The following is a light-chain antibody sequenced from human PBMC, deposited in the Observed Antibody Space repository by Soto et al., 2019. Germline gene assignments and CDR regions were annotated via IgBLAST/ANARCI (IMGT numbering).Light chain of an antibody. CDR2: GAS. Sequence: EIVLTQSPGTLSLSPGERATLSCGASQSFTSNYLAWYQQKPGQAPRLLIYGASSRATGIPDRFSGSGSGTDFTLTISRLEPEDFAVYYCQQYGSSLTWTFGQGTKVDI. CDR3: QQYGSSLTWT. CDR1: QSFTSNY. J-gene: IGKJ1*01. V-gene: IGKV3-20*01.